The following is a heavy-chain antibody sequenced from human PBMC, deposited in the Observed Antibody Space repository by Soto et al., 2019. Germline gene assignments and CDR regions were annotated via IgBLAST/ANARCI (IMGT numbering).Heavy chain of an antibody. D-gene: IGHD3-22*01. Sequence: GGSLRLSCAASGFTFSSYGMHWVRQAPGKGLEWVAVISYDGSNKYYADSVKGRFTISRDNSKNTLYLQMNSLRAEDTAVYYCAKAPHKYYYDSSGYYYPNWGQGTLVTVSS. CDR3: AKAPHKYYYDSSGYYYPN. V-gene: IGHV3-30*18. CDR1: GFTFSSYG. CDR2: ISYDGSNK. J-gene: IGHJ4*02.